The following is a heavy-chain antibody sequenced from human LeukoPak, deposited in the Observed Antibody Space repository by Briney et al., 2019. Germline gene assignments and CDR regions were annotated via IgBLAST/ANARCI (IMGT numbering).Heavy chain of an antibody. V-gene: IGHV4-34*01. Sequence: PSETLSLTCAVYGGSFSGYSWSWIRQPPGKGLEWIGEINHSGSTNYNPSLKSRVTISVDTSKNQFSLKLSSVTAADTAVYYCARNLRYCGSTSCYLYYYGMDVWGKGTTVTVSS. CDR3: ARNLRYCGSTSCYLYYYGMDV. J-gene: IGHJ6*04. CDR1: GGSFSGYS. D-gene: IGHD2-2*01. CDR2: INHSGST.